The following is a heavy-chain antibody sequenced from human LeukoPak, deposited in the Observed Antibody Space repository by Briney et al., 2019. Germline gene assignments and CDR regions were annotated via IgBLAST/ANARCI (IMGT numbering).Heavy chain of an antibody. V-gene: IGHV1-69*13. CDR3: ASPEYYYDSSGYYVLGY. Sequence: SVKVSCKASGYTFTNHAMHWVRQAPGQGLEWMGGIIPIFGTANYAQKFQGRVTITADESTSTAYMELSSLRSEDTAVYYCASPEYYYDSSGYYVLGYWGQGTQVTVSS. CDR1: GYTFTNHA. J-gene: IGHJ4*02. CDR2: IIPIFGTA. D-gene: IGHD3-22*01.